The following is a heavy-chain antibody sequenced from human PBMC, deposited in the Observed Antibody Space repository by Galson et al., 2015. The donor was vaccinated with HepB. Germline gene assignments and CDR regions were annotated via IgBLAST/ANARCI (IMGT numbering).Heavy chain of an antibody. CDR3: AREDSSGYYSTR. Sequence: SVKVSCKASGGTFSSYAISWVRQAPGQGLEWMGGIIPIFGTANYAQKFQGRVTITADESTSTAYMELSSLRSEDTAVYYCAREDSSGYYSTRWGQGTLVTVSS. J-gene: IGHJ4*02. CDR1: GGTFSSYA. D-gene: IGHD3-22*01. CDR2: IIPIFGTA. V-gene: IGHV1-69*13.